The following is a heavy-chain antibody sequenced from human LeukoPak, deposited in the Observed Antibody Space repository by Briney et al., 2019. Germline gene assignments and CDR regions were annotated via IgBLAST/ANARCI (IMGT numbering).Heavy chain of an antibody. Sequence: QPGGSLRLSCSASGFTFTSYGMHWVRQAPGKGLEWVAAISYDGITNYYADSVKGRFTVSRDNSENTLYLQMNSLRADDTAVYYCAKKAAPVSAIRAGFDYWGQGTLVTVSS. CDR3: AKKAAPVSAIRAGFDY. V-gene: IGHV3-30*18. CDR1: GFTFTSYG. J-gene: IGHJ4*02. D-gene: IGHD2-21*01. CDR2: ISYDGITN.